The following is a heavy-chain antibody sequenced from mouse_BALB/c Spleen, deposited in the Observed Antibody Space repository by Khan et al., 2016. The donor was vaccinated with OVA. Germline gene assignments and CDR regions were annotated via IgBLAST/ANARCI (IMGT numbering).Heavy chain of an antibody. D-gene: IGHD1-1*01. CDR3: TNHGSSSAWFTY. J-gene: IGHJ3*01. CDR2: INTSTDYT. V-gene: IGHV1-7*01. Sequence: QVHVKQSGAELAKPGASVKMSCKASGYTFTSYWMHWVKQRPGQGLEWIGYINTSTDYTEYNQKFKEKATLTADKSSSTAYMQLTSLTSEDSAVXYCTNHGSSSAWFTYWGQGTLVTVSA. CDR1: GYTFTSYW.